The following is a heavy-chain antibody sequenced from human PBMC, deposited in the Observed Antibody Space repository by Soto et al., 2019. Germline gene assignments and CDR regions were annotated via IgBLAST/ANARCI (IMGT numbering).Heavy chain of an antibody. D-gene: IGHD2-15*01. V-gene: IGHV3-30-3*01. J-gene: IGHJ4*02. CDR3: ARAGGLLLDY. CDR2: ISYDGSNK. CDR1: GFTFSSYA. Sequence: QVQLVESGGGVVQPGRSLRLSCAASGFTFSSYAMHWVRQAPGKGLEWVAVISYDGSNKYYADSVKGRFTISRDISKNTLYLQMNSLRAEYTAVYYCARAGGLLLDYWGQGTQVTVSS.